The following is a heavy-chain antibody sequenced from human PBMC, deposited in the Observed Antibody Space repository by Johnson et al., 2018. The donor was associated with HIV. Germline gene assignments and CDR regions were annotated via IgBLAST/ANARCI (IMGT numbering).Heavy chain of an antibody. CDR1: GFTFSSYA. D-gene: IGHD6-13*01. J-gene: IGHJ3*02. V-gene: IGHV3-30*04. Sequence: VQLLESGGGVVQPGRSLRLSCAASGFTFSSYAMHWVRQAPGKGLEWVAAISYDGSNKYYADSVKGRLTFSRDNSKNTLYLQMNSLRAEDTAVYYCARDSAAGQRLVNSDAFDSWGQGTMVTVSS. CDR2: ISYDGSNK. CDR3: ARDSAAGQRLVNSDAFDS.